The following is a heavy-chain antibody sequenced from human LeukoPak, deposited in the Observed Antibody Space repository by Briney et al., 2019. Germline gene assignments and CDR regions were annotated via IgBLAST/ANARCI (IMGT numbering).Heavy chain of an antibody. CDR1: GGSFSGYY. D-gene: IGHD3-22*01. Sequence: SETLSLTCAVYGGSFSGYYWSWIRQPPGKGLEWIGEINHSGSTNYNPSLKSRVTISVDTSKNQFSLKLSSVTAADTAVYYCARGQAGWKYYYDSSVVDYWGQGTLVTVSS. CDR2: INHSGST. J-gene: IGHJ4*02. CDR3: ARGQAGWKYYYDSSVVDY. V-gene: IGHV4-34*01.